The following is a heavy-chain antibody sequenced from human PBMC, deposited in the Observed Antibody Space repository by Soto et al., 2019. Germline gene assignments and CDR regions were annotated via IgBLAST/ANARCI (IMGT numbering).Heavy chain of an antibody. D-gene: IGHD6-13*01. CDR2: ISAYNGDK. CDR3: ARDGPHIPAVGDV. CDR1: GYTFINYG. V-gene: IGHV1-18*01. Sequence: QVYLVQSGPEVKKPGASVKVSCKASGYTFINYGVSWVRQAPGQGLEWMGWISAYNGDKKYAQNVQGRVTLTTNTSTSTAYMEMRTLRSDDTAAYYCARDGPHIPAVGDVWGQGTTVTVSS. J-gene: IGHJ6*02.